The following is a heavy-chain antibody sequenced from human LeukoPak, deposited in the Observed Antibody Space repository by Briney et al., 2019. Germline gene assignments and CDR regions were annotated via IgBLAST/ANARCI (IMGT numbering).Heavy chain of an antibody. CDR1: GYSISSGYY. J-gene: IGHJ6*03. Sequence: PSETLSLTCAVSGYSISSGYYWGWIRQPPAKGLEWIGSIYHRGSTYYNPSLKSRVTVSVDTSKNLFSLKLSSVTAADTAVYYCARGSTVTTEYYYMDVWGKGTTVTVSS. D-gene: IGHD4-17*01. CDR3: ARGSTVTTEYYYMDV. CDR2: IYHRGST. V-gene: IGHV4-38-2*01.